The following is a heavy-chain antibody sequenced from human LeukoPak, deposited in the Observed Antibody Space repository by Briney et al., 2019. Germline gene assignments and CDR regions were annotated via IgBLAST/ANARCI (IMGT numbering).Heavy chain of an antibody. CDR1: GVSVSSGNYY. V-gene: IGHV4-61*02. D-gene: IGHD3-16*01. Sequence: PSETLSLTCTVSGVSVSSGNYYWSWIRQPAGKRLELIVRMYTSGSTHYNPSLKSRVTISRDTSTNQFSLKLTSVTAADTAVYYCAGMIGYFDFWGQGTLVTVSS. CDR3: AGMIGYFDF. CDR2: MYTSGST. J-gene: IGHJ4*02.